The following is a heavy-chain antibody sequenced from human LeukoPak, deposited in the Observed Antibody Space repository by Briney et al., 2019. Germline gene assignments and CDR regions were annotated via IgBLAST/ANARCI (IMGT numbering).Heavy chain of an antibody. CDR2: ITSSSSYI. V-gene: IGHV3-21*01. Sequence: GGSLRLSCAASGFIFSTYSMNWVRQAPGKGLEWVSSITSSSSYIYYADSVKGRFTISRDNAKNSLYLQMNSLRAEDTAVYYCARGVYGSGTNWFDPWGQGTLVTVSS. CDR1: GFIFSTYS. D-gene: IGHD3-10*01. CDR3: ARGVYGSGTNWFDP. J-gene: IGHJ5*02.